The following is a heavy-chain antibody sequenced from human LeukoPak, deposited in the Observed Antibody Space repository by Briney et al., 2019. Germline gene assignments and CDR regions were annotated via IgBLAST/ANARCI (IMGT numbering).Heavy chain of an antibody. CDR1: GFSFSDYG. CDR3: ARDLNWGGR. J-gene: IGHJ4*02. Sequence: GGSLRLSCAASGFSFSDYGMHWVRQAPGKGLEWVAVIWYDGTYEYYANSVKGRFTISRDNSKNTLYLQMNSLRAEGTAMYYCARDLNWGGRWGQGTLVTVSS. V-gene: IGHV3-33*01. D-gene: IGHD7-27*01. CDR2: IWYDGTYE.